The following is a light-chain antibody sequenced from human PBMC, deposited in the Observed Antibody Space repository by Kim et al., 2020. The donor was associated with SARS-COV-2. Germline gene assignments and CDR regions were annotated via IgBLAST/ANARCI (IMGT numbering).Light chain of an antibody. J-gene: IGLJ2*01. CDR3: QSYDSSLSVSV. V-gene: IGLV1-40*01. Sequence: QSVLTQPPSVSGAPGQRVTISCTGSSSNIGASNDVHWYQQLPGTAPKLLIYGNSNRPSGVPDRFSGSKSGTSSSLAITGLQAEDEADYYCQSYDSSLSVSVFGGGTQLTVL. CDR2: GNS. CDR1: SSNIGASND.